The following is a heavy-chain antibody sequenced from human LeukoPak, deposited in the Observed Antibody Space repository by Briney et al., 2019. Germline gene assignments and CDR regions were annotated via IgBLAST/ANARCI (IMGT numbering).Heavy chain of an antibody. CDR2: ISSSSSYI. V-gene: IGHV3-21*01. Sequence: PGGSLRLSCAASGFTFSSYSMNWVRQAPGKGLEWVSSISSSSSYIYYADSVKGRFTISRDNAKNSLYLQMNSLRDEDTAVYYCARSPGYCSGGSCQGAFDIWGQGTMVTVSS. J-gene: IGHJ3*02. CDR3: ARSPGYCSGGSCQGAFDI. D-gene: IGHD2-15*01. CDR1: GFTFSSYS.